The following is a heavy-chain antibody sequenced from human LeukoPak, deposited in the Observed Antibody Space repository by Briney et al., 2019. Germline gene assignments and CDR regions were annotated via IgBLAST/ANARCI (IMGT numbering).Heavy chain of an antibody. Sequence: ASVKVSCKASGYTVTTYGITWVRQAPGQGLEWMGWISTYNGNTNYAQKLQGRVTMTTDTSTTTAYMELRSLRSDDTAVYYCARGDSGYAFAPFDYWGQGTLVIVSS. V-gene: IGHV1-18*01. CDR2: ISTYNGNT. CDR1: GYTVTTYG. J-gene: IGHJ4*02. CDR3: ARGDSGYAFAPFDY. D-gene: IGHD5-12*01.